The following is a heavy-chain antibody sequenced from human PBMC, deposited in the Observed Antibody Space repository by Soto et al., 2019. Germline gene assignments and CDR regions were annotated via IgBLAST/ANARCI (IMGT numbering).Heavy chain of an antibody. D-gene: IGHD1-1*01. CDR2: IYHSGST. CDR3: ARDQFGWNGRHAFDI. V-gene: IGHV4-4*02. J-gene: IGHJ3*02. CDR1: SGSISSSNW. Sequence: QVQLQESGPGLVKPSGTLSLTCAVSSGSISSSNWWSWVRQPPGKGLEWIGEIYHSGSTNYNPSLKSRVTISVDKSTNQFSLKLSSVTAADTAVYYCARDQFGWNGRHAFDIWGQGTMVTVSS.